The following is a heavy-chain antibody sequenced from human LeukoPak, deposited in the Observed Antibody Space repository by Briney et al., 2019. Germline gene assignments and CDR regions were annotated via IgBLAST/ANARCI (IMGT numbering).Heavy chain of an antibody. Sequence: SETLTLTCAVYGGSFSGYYWSWIRQPPGKGLEWIGEINHNGSTNYNPSLKSRVTISVDTSKNQFSLNLRSVTAADTAVYYCSSLGYDGSALHHFDYWGQGTLVTVSS. J-gene: IGHJ4*02. CDR1: GGSFSGYY. CDR2: INHNGST. V-gene: IGHV4-34*01. CDR3: SSLGYDGSALHHFDY. D-gene: IGHD3-22*01.